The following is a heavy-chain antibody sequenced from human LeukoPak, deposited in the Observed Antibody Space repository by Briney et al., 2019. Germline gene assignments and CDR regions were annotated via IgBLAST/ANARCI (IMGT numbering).Heavy chain of an antibody. J-gene: IGHJ6*03. D-gene: IGHD6-6*01. CDR3: ARGEYSSSTLYYYYYMDV. V-gene: IGHV4-4*07. CDR2: IYTSGST. CDR1: GGSISSYY. Sequence: SETLSLTCTVSGGSISSYYWSWIRQPAGKGLEWLGRIYTSGSTNYNPSLKSRVTMSVDTSKNQFSLKLSSVTAADTAVYYCARGEYSSSTLYYYYYMDVWGKGTTVTVSS.